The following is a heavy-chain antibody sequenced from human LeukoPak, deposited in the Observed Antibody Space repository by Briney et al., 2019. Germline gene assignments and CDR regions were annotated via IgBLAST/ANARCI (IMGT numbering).Heavy chain of an antibody. J-gene: IGHJ4*02. D-gene: IGHD2-2*01. Sequence: GGSLRLSCAAPGFTVSSNYMSWVRQAPGKGLEWVSIIYTGETTCYADSVKGRFTISRDNSKNTLYLQMSGLKAEDTAVYYCVNGRCSSTSCYGGDYWGQGTLVTVSS. CDR2: IYTGETT. CDR3: VNGRCSSTSCYGGDY. CDR1: GFTVSSNY. V-gene: IGHV3-66*01.